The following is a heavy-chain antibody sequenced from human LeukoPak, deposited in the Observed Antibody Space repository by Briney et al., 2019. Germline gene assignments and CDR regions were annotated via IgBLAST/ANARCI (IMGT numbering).Heavy chain of an antibody. CDR2: ISAYTGST. J-gene: IGHJ3*02. CDR3: ARTVGATGAFDI. CDR1: GYTFINYG. V-gene: IGHV1-18*01. Sequence: ASVKLSCKVSGYTFINYGLTWVRQAAGQGFEWMGWISAYTGSTNYAQKLQGRVTMPTDPSTSTAYMELRSLRSDDTAVYYCARTVGATGAFDIWGQGTMVIVSS. D-gene: IGHD1-26*01.